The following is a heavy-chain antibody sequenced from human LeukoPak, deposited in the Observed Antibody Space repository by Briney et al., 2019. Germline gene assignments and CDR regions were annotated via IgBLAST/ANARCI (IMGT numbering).Heavy chain of an antibody. CDR2: ISAYNGNT. CDR3: ARVRGLWTNWFDP. Sequence: GASVKVSCKASGYTFTSYYMHWVRQAPGQGLEWMGWISAYNGNTNYAQKLQGRVTMTTDTSTSTAYMELRSLRSDDTAVYYCARVRGLWTNWFDPWGQGTMVTVSS. D-gene: IGHD4/OR15-4a*01. J-gene: IGHJ5*02. V-gene: IGHV1-18*04. CDR1: GYTFTSYY.